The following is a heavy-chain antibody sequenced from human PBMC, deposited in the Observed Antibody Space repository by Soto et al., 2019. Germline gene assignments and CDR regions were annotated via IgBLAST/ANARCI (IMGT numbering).Heavy chain of an antibody. J-gene: IGHJ5*02. V-gene: IGHV1-69*06. CDR2: IIPIFGTA. D-gene: IGHD3-22*01. CDR1: GGTFSSYA. Sequence: QVQLVQSGAEVKKPGSSVKGSCKASGGTFSSYAISWVRQAPGQGLEWMGGIIPIFGTANYAQKFQGRVTITADKSAGTAYMELSSLRSEDTAVYYCARDQGITMIVTWFDPWGQGTLVTVSS. CDR3: ARDQGITMIVTWFDP.